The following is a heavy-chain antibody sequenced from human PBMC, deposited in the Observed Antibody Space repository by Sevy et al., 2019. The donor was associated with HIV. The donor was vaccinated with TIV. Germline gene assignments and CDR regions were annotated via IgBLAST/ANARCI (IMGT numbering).Heavy chain of an antibody. CDR2: IQYDGSNK. CDR3: VKEGGGEGGDH. D-gene: IGHD2-21*01. CDR1: GFSFSSYG. V-gene: IGHV3-30*02. Sequence: GGSLRLSCAASGFSFSSYGMHWVRQAPGKGLEWMSYIQYDGSNKDYADSVKGRFTISRDNSKNTLYRQMNSVRVEDTAVLYCVKEGGGEGGDHWGQGTLVTVSS. J-gene: IGHJ4*02.